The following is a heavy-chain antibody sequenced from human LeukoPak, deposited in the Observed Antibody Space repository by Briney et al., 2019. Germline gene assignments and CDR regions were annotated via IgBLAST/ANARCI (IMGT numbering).Heavy chain of an antibody. D-gene: IGHD3-3*01. CDR3: AREAGRITIFGVEMHDAFDI. J-gene: IGHJ3*02. CDR1: GFIFGEYA. Sequence: GGSLRLSCTGSGFIFGEYAMSWFRQAPGKGLEWVAVISYDGSNKYYADSVKGRFTISRDNSKNTLYLQMNSLRAEDTAVYYCAREAGRITIFGVEMHDAFDIWGQGTMVTVSS. CDR2: ISYDGSNK. V-gene: IGHV3-30-3*01.